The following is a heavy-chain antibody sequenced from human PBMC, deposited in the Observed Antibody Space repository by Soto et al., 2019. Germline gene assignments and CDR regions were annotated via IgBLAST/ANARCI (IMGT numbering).Heavy chain of an antibody. CDR3: ARGDPLLWFGEKVYYGMDV. D-gene: IGHD3-10*01. Sequence: SQTLSLTCTVSGGSIRSYYWRWIRQTPGKGLEWIGYIYYSGSTNYNPSLKSRVTISVDTSKNQFSLKLSSVTAADTAVYYCARGDPLLWFGEKVYYGMDVWGQGTTVTVSS. CDR1: GGSIRSYY. J-gene: IGHJ6*02. CDR2: IYYSGST. V-gene: IGHV4-59*01.